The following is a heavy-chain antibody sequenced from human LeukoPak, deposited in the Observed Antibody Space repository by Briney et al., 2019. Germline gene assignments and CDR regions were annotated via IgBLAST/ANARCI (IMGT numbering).Heavy chain of an antibody. CDR1: GFTFSSYS. Sequence: GASLRLSCAASGFTFSSYSMNWVRQAPGKGLEWVSSISSSSSYIYYADSVKGRFTISRDNAKNSLYLQMNSLRAEDTAVYYCARVYVPTYYYYGMDVWGQGTTVTVSS. J-gene: IGHJ6*02. V-gene: IGHV3-21*01. CDR3: ARVYVPTYYYYGMDV. D-gene: IGHD2-2*01. CDR2: ISSSSSYI.